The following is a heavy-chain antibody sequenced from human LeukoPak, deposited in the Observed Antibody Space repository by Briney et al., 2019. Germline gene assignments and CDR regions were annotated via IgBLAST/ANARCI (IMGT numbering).Heavy chain of an antibody. J-gene: IGHJ3*02. D-gene: IGHD2-15*01. CDR3: ARERDRAKAFDI. Sequence: GGSLRLSCAASGFTFSSYAMHWVRQAPGKGLEWVAVISYDGSNKYYADSVKGRFTISRDNSKNTLYLQMNSLRAEDTAVYYCARERDRAKAFDIWGQGTMVTVSS. CDR1: GFTFSSYA. CDR2: ISYDGSNK. V-gene: IGHV3-30*04.